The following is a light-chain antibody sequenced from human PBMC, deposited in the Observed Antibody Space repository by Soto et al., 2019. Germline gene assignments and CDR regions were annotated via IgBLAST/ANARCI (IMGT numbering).Light chain of an antibody. CDR3: QQYNTFPRT. CDR1: QSINTW. Sequence: DIQMTQSPSTLSASVGDRVTITCRASQSINTWLAWYQQKPGEAPKLLIYAESTLQSGVPSRFSGSGSGTEFTLTISSLHPDDFATFYCQQYNTFPRTFGQGTKVEVK. J-gene: IGKJ1*01. V-gene: IGKV1-5*03. CDR2: AES.